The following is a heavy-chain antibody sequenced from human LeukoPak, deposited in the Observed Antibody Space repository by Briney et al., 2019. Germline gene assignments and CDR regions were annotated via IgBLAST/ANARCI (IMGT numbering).Heavy chain of an antibody. Sequence: ASVKVSCTASGYTFTIYYMHWVRQAPGQGLEWMGIINPSGGSTSYAQKFQGRVTMTRDTSTSTVYMELSSLRSEDTAVYYCARDGPRIAALGEDFDYWGQGTLVTVSS. J-gene: IGHJ4*02. D-gene: IGHD6-6*01. CDR1: GYTFTIYY. CDR3: ARDGPRIAALGEDFDY. CDR2: INPSGGST. V-gene: IGHV1-46*01.